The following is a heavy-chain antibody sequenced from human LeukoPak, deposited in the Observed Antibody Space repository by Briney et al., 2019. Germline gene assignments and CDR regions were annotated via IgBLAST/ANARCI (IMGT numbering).Heavy chain of an antibody. V-gene: IGHV3-21*01. CDR1: GFTFSSYS. Sequence: PEGSLRLSCAASGFTFSSYSMNWVRQAPGKGLEWVSSISSSSSYIYYADSVKGRFTISRDNAKNSLYLQMNSLRAEDTAVYYCARDRGNVVVTARDHLFDYWGQGTLVTVSS. D-gene: IGHD2-21*02. J-gene: IGHJ4*02. CDR3: ARDRGNVVVTARDHLFDY. CDR2: ISSSSSYI.